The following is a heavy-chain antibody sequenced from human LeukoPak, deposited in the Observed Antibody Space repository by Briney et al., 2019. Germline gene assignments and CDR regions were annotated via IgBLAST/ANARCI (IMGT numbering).Heavy chain of an antibody. Sequence: SETLSLTCTVSGGSISSGGYYWSWIRQPPGKGLEWIGYIYHSGSTYYNPSLKSRVTISVDRSKNQFSLKLSSVTAADTAVYYCARDIVMVATGAAFDIWGQGTMLTVSS. CDR2: IYHSGST. CDR3: ARDIVMVATGAAFDI. CDR1: GGSISSGGYY. V-gene: IGHV4-30-2*01. D-gene: IGHD5-12*01. J-gene: IGHJ3*02.